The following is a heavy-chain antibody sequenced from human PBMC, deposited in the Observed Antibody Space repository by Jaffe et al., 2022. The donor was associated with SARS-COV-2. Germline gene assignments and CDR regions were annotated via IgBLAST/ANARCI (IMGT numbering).Heavy chain of an antibody. D-gene: IGHD5-18*01. CDR3: ARGREIQLWLKTETYYYGMDV. V-gene: IGHV1-69*02. Sequence: QVQLVQSGAEVKKPGSSVKVSCKASGGTFSSYTISWVRQAPGQGLEWMGRIIPILGIANYAQKFQGRVTITADKSTSTAYMELSSLRSEDTAVYYCARGREIQLWLKTETYYYGMDVWGQGTTVTVSS. CDR2: IIPILGIA. J-gene: IGHJ6*02. CDR1: GGTFSSYT.